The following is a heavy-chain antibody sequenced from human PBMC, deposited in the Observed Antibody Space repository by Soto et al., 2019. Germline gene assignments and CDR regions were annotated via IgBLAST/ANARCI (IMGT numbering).Heavy chain of an antibody. D-gene: IGHD5-18*01. J-gene: IGHJ4*02. CDR2: IYYSGST. CDR1: GGSISSYY. Sequence: QVQLQESGPGLVKPSETLSLTCTVSGGSISSYYWSWIRQPPGKGLEWIGYIYYSGSTNYNPSLKFRVTISGDTSKNQCSLRLSYVTDADTAVYYCARRYGSCLDYWGQGTLVTVSS. CDR3: ARRYGSCLDY. V-gene: IGHV4-59*08.